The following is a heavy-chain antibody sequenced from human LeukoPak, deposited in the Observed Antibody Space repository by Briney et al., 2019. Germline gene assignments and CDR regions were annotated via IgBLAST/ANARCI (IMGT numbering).Heavy chain of an antibody. CDR2: IYHSGST. CDR3: ARGRYDSSGYYGMDV. J-gene: IGHJ6*02. D-gene: IGHD3-22*01. Sequence: SETLSLTCAVSGGSISSGGYSWSWIRQPPGEGPEWIGYIYHSGSTYYNPSLKSRVTISVDRSKNQFSLKLSSVTAADTAVYYCARGRYDSSGYYGMDVWGQGTTVTVSS. CDR1: GGSISSGGYS. V-gene: IGHV4-30-2*01.